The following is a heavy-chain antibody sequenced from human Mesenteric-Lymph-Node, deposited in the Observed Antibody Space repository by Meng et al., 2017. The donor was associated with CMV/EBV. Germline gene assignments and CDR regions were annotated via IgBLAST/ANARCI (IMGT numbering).Heavy chain of an antibody. CDR3: ARSRRYCSSTSCSDY. CDR1: GGSVSSDSYY. CDR2: IYDSGNT. J-gene: IGHJ4*02. Sequence: SETLSLTCTVSGGSVSSDSYYWSWIRQPPGKALEWIGFIYDSGNTYYSPSLRSRVTISGDTSKNQFSLKLSSVTAADTAVYYCARSRRYCSSTSCSDYWGQGTLVTVSS. V-gene: IGHV4-61*01. D-gene: IGHD2-2*01.